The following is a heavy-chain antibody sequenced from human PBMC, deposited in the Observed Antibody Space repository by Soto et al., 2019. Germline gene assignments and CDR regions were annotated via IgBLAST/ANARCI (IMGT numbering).Heavy chain of an antibody. CDR1: GFTFSSYG. J-gene: IGHJ6*02. D-gene: IGHD3-3*01. V-gene: IGHV3-30*18. CDR3: AKDRHDFWSGWTYYYGMDV. CDR2: ISYDGSNK. Sequence: GGSLRLSCAASGFTFSSYGMHWVRQAPGKGLEWVAVISYDGSNKYYADSVKGRFTISRDNSKDTLYLQMNSLRAEDTAVYYCAKDRHDFWSGWTYYYGMDVWGQGTTVTVSS.